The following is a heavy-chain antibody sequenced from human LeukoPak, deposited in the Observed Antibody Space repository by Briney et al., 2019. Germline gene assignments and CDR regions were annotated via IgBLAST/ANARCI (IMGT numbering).Heavy chain of an antibody. CDR2: ISYSGTT. V-gene: IGHV4-39*07. J-gene: IGHJ4*02. Sequence: SETLSLTCTVSGGSIISGNYYWGWLRQPPGKGLEWIGSISYSGTTYNSPSLMSRVTISVDTSKNQFSLKLNSVTAADTAVYYCARDSGSSCYAYWGQGTLVTVSS. CDR3: ARDSGSSCYAY. D-gene: IGHD6-13*01. CDR1: GGSIISGNYY.